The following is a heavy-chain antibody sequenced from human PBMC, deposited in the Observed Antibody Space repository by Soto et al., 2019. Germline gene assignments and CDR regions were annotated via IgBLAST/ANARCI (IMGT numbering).Heavy chain of an antibody. CDR2: VYYTGTT. CDR3: ARMTFGEVPCGFDP. Sequence: QVQLQESGPGLVKPSETLSLTCTVSGGFVSSASYFWGWIRQPPGEEMVFIAYVYYTGTTKYSPFLQRRASISLDTSKMQFSLSLSSVTTADTAIYYCARMTFGEVPCGFDPWGQGILVTVS. D-gene: IGHD3-3*01. V-gene: IGHV4-61*01. J-gene: IGHJ5*02. CDR1: GGFVSSASYF.